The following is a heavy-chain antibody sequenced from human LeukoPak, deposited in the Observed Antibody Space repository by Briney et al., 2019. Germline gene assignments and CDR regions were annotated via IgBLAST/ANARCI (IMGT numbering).Heavy chain of an antibody. CDR2: IYSGGST. CDR1: GFSVISNY. Sequence: TGGSLRLSCAASGFSVISNYMSWVHQAPGKGLEWVSLIYSGGSTNYVDSVKGRFTISRDNSKNTLYLQMNNLRAEDTAVYYCARDGGGAYSLAFDIWGQGTLVTVSS. V-gene: IGHV3-53*01. J-gene: IGHJ3*02. CDR3: ARDGGGAYSLAFDI. D-gene: IGHD1-26*01.